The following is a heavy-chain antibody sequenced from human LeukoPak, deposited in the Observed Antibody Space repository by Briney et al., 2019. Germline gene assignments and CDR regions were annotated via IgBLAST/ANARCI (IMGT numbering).Heavy chain of an antibody. CDR3: AREVYGANGDYYFDY. D-gene: IGHD4-17*01. J-gene: IGHJ4*02. Sequence: PSETLSLTCTVSGGSISSSSYYWGWIRQPPGKGLEWIGSIYYSGSTYYNPSLKSRVTISVDTSKNQFSLKLSSVTAADTAVYYCAREVYGANGDYYFDYWGQGTLVTVSS. CDR2: IYYSGST. CDR1: GGSISSSSYY. V-gene: IGHV4-39*07.